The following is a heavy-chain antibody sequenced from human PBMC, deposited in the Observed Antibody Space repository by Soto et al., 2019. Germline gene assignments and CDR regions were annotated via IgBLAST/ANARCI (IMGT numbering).Heavy chain of an antibody. Sequence: SETLSLTCAVSGGSISSGGYSWSWIRQSPGKGLEWIGNIYHSGSTYYNPSPQSRVTISVDKSRNQFSLKVTSVTAADTAVYYCARTQWDYDVLTGRLWGAFNIWGPGTMVTVSS. CDR2: IYHSGST. V-gene: IGHV4-30-2*06. CDR3: ARTQWDYDVLTGRLWGAFNI. CDR1: GGSISSGGYS. J-gene: IGHJ3*02. D-gene: IGHD3-9*01.